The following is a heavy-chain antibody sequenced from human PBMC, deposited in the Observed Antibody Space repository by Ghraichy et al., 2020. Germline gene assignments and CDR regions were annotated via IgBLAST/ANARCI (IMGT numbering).Heavy chain of an antibody. CDR3: ARDHSSSWYLAFDD. CDR2: MSYDGSNN. J-gene: IGHJ4*02. Sequence: GGSLRLSCAASGFTFSSSAMHWVRQTPGKGLEWVVYMSYDGSNNHYADSVNGRFTISRDNSKNTLFLQMDSLRGEDTAVYFCARDHSSSWYLAFDDWGQGTLVTVSS. D-gene: IGHD3-22*01. V-gene: IGHV3-30-3*01. CDR1: GFTFSSSA.